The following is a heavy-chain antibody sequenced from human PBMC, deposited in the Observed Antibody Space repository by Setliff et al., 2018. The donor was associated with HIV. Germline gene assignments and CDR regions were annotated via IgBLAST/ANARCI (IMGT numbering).Heavy chain of an antibody. CDR2: INPNSGDT. D-gene: IGHD3-10*01. Sequence: ASVKVSCKASGYTFTGYYMHWVRQAPGQGLEWMGWINPNSGDTNYAQKFHGRVTMTTDTSISTAYMELRSLRSDDTAVYYCARVPGARPYYYYMDVWGKGTTVTVSS. J-gene: IGHJ6*03. CDR3: ARVPGARPYYYYMDV. CDR1: GYTFTGYY. V-gene: IGHV1-2*02.